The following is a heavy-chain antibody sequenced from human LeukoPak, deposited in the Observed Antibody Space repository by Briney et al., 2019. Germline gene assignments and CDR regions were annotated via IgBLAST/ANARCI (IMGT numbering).Heavy chain of an antibody. CDR3: ARGLVDFWSDFAPFDY. J-gene: IGHJ4*02. D-gene: IGHD3-3*01. V-gene: IGHV4-4*02. CDR1: GASISDTKW. CDR2: ISHSGNT. Sequence: SETLSLTCAVSGASISDTKWWSWVRQPPGKGLEWIGEISHSGNTNYNPSLKSRVTISVDKSKNQFSLKLSSVTAADTAVYYCARGLVDFWSDFAPFDYWGQGTLVTVSS.